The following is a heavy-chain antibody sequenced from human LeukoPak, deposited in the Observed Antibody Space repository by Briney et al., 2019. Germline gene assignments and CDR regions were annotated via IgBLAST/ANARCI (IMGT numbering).Heavy chain of an antibody. CDR1: GFTFTSYA. Sequence: GGSLRLSCEASGFTFTSYAMHWVRQAPGKGLEWGSSISASGSGTFYPDSMNGRFTISRDNAKKTFFLQMKHLRPGDTALYYCAKGRDTSGRQNFDFWGQGTLVTVSS. D-gene: IGHD6-19*01. V-gene: IGHV3-23*01. CDR2: ISASGSGT. J-gene: IGHJ4*02. CDR3: AKGRDTSGRQNFDF.